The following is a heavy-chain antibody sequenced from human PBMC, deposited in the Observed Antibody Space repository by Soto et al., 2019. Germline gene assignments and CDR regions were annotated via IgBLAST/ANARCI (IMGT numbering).Heavy chain of an antibody. CDR3: ARDRDSSSWYLFSGWFDP. CDR2: ISYDGSNK. J-gene: IGHJ5*02. V-gene: IGHV3-30-3*01. D-gene: IGHD6-13*01. CDR1: GFTFSSYA. Sequence: LRLSCAASGFTFSSYAMHLVRQAPCKGLEWVAVISYDGSNKYYADSVKGRFTISRDNSKNTLYLQMNSLRAEDTAVYYCARDRDSSSWYLFSGWFDPWGQGTLVTVSS.